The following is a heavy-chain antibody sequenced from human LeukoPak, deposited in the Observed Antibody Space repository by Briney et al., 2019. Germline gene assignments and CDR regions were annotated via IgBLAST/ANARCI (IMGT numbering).Heavy chain of an antibody. CDR2: IIPIFGTA. CDR3: ARDDNGGYYYGSGSYSTDY. V-gene: IGHV1-69*13. CDR1: GGTFSSYA. Sequence: ASVKVSCKASGGTFSSYAISWVRQAPEQGLEWMGGIIPIFGTANYAQKFQGRVTITADESTSTAYMELSSLRSEDTAVYYCARDDNGGYYYGSGSYSTDYWGQGTLVTVSS. D-gene: IGHD3-10*01. J-gene: IGHJ4*02.